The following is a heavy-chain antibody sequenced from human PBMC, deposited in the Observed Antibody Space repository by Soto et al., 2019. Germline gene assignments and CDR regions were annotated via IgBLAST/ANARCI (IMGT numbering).Heavy chain of an antibody. CDR1: GFSFSRYG. J-gene: IGHJ4*02. CDR2: ISWDGLAQ. V-gene: IGHV3-30*18. CDR3: AKETIQVGGPNYFDY. Sequence: VQLVESGGGVVQPGRSLRLLCEASGFSFSRYGMHWVRQAPGMGLEWVAVISWDGLAQYYADYVKGRFTISRDNSQSTLYLQMNSLRTEDTAIYYCAKETIQVGGPNYFDYWGQGALVTVSS. D-gene: IGHD1-1*01.